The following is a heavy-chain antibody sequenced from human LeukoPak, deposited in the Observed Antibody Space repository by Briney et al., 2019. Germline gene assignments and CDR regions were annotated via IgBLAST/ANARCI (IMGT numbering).Heavy chain of an antibody. J-gene: IGHJ4*02. V-gene: IGHV4-31*03. CDR3: ARDGDGTGYYFDY. Sequence: TLSLTCTVSGGSISSGGYYWSWIRQHPGKGLEWIGYIYYSGSTYYNPSLKSRVTISVDTSKSQFSLKLSSVTAADTAVYYCARDGDGTGYYFDYWGQGTLVTVSS. D-gene: IGHD2-21*01. CDR1: GGSISSGGYY. CDR2: IYYSGST.